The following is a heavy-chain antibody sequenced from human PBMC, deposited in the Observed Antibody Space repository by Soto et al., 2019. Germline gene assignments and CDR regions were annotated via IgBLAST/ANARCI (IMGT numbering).Heavy chain of an antibody. Sequence: QVQLVQSGAEVKKPGSSVKVSCKASGVTFSSYAIRWVRQAPGQGLEWMGGIIPIFGTANYAQKFQGRVTITADESTSTAYMELSSLRSEDMAVYYCARTEAHYGSSRFAFDIWGQGTMVTVSS. V-gene: IGHV1-69*01. CDR2: IIPIFGTA. J-gene: IGHJ3*02. CDR3: ARTEAHYGSSRFAFDI. CDR1: GVTFSSYA. D-gene: IGHD4-17*01.